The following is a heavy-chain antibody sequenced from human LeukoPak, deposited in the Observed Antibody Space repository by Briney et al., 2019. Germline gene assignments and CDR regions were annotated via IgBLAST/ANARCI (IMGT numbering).Heavy chain of an antibody. J-gene: IGHJ4*02. CDR3: ARERRCSGGSCYSKRLDY. CDR2: IYSGGST. V-gene: IGHV3-53*01. D-gene: IGHD2-15*01. Sequence: GGSLRLSCAASGFTVSSNYMSWVRQAPGKGLEWVSVIYSGGSTYYADSVKGRFTISRDNSKNTLYLQMNSLRAEDTAVYYCARERRCSGGSCYSKRLDYWGQGTLVTVSS. CDR1: GFTVSSNY.